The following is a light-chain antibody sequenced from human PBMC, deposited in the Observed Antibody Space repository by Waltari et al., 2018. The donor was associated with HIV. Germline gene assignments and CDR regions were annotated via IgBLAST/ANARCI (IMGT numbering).Light chain of an antibody. CDR3: GTWDSTWV. CDR1: ISPMEDQY. J-gene: IGLJ2*01. Sequence: QSVLTQPPSVSAAPGQRVTISCSGSISPMEDQYVSWYQQFPGTAPKLPMYENNRRPSGIPDRFSASKSGASATLVITGVQPGDEGDYYCGTWDSTWVFGGGTSLTVL. V-gene: IGLV1-51*02. CDR2: ENN.